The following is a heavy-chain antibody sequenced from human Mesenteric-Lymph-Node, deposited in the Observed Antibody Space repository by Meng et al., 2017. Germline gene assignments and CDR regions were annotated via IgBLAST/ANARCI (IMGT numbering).Heavy chain of an antibody. J-gene: IGHJ4*02. Sequence: QGQLQQWGAGLLKPSETLSLTCAVYGGSFSPYYWAWIRQTPEKGLDWIGEINHRGSTTYNPSLESRVTMSADTSKNQFSLRMTSVTAADAAVYFCARRVDSCGWFRNFDFWGQGTLVTVSS. V-gene: IGHV4-34*01. D-gene: IGHD6-19*01. CDR3: ARRVDSCGWFRNFDF. CDR2: INHRGST. CDR1: GGSFSPYY.